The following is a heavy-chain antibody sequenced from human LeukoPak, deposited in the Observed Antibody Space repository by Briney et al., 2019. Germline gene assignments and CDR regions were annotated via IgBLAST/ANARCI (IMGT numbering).Heavy chain of an antibody. CDR1: GYTFTGYY. V-gene: IGHV1-2*02. Sequence: APVKVSCKASGYTFTGYYMHWVRQAPGQGLEWMGWINPNSGGTNYAQKFQGRVTMTRDTSISTAYTELSRLRSDDTAVYYCVKDSIGVYYDTSGVGSFFDIWGQGTMVTVSS. J-gene: IGHJ3*02. CDR3: VKDSIGVYYDTSGVGSFFDI. D-gene: IGHD3-22*01. CDR2: INPNSGGT.